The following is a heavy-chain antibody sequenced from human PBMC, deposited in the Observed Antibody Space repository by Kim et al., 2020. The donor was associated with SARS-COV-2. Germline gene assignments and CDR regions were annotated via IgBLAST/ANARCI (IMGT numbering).Heavy chain of an antibody. CDR3: AREGMGYTNGYYYYLDY. Sequence: GGSLRLSCAASGFTFSSYGMHWVRQAPGKGLEWVAVILYDGSDESYADSVKGRFTISRDNSKNTLYLQMNSLTAEDTAVYYCAREGMGYTNGYYYYLDYWGQGTLVSVSS. CDR1: GFTFSSYG. CDR2: ILYDGSDE. D-gene: IGHD5-12*01. V-gene: IGHV3-33*05. J-gene: IGHJ4*02.